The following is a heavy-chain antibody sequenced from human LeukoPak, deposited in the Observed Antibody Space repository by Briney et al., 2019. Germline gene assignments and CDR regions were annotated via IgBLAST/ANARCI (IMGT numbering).Heavy chain of an antibody. CDR2: FDPEDGET. CDR1: GYTLTELS. D-gene: IGHD1-26*01. Sequence: ASVKVSCKVSGYTLTELSMHWVRQAPGKGLEWMGVFDPEDGETIYAQKFQGRVNMTEHTSTDTAYMELSSLRYEDTAVYYCATGIRWELRRYLDYWGQGTLVTVSS. CDR3: ATGIRWELRRYLDY. J-gene: IGHJ4*02. V-gene: IGHV1-24*01.